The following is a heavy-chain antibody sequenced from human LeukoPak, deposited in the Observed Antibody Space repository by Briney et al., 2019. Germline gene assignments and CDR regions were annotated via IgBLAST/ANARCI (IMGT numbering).Heavy chain of an antibody. CDR3: AREGSSSWYDY. CDR1: GGSISSYY. V-gene: IGHV4-59*01. Sequence: SETLSLTCTVSGGSISSYYWSWIRQPPGKGLEWIGYIYYSGSTTYNPSLKRRIIISVDTSKNQFSQKLSSVTTADKAVYYCAREGSSSWYDYWGQGTLVIVSS. CDR2: IYYSGST. D-gene: IGHD6-13*01. J-gene: IGHJ4*02.